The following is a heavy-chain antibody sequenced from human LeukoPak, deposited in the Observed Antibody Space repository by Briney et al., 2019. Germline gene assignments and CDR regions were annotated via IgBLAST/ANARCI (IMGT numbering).Heavy chain of an antibody. CDR1: GGSIDNYY. CDR3: ARRLRLKNPGGDAFDI. Sequence: SETLSLTCSVSGGSIDNYYWNWIRQPPGKGLEWIGYIYYSGSTRYNPSLQSRVTMSIGTSKTQFSLKLDSVTAADTAVYYCARRLRLKNPGGDAFDIWGQGTVVTVSS. CDR2: IYYSGST. D-gene: IGHD5/OR15-5a*01. J-gene: IGHJ3*02. V-gene: IGHV4-59*08.